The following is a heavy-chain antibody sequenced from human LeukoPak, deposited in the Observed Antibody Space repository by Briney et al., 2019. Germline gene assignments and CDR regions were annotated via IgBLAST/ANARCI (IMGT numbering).Heavy chain of an antibody. D-gene: IGHD3-16*01. CDR2: VFYSGTT. CDR1: GGSISGSNYC. CDR3: ARHYVWGNNPYYPFDH. V-gene: IGHV4-39*01. J-gene: IGHJ4*02. Sequence: SETLSLTCTVSGGSISGSNYCWSWIRQPPGKGLEWIGNVFYSGTTYYYPSLKSRVTISVDTSKNQFSLKLSSVTAADTAVYYCARHYVWGNNPYYPFDHWGQGALVTVSS.